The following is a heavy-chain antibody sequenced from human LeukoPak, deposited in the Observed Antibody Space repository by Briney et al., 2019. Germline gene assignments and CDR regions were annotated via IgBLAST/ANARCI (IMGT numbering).Heavy chain of an antibody. CDR3: ARSKYYDTLTGYTNYGMDV. CDR2: IYYSGRT. J-gene: IGHJ6*02. Sequence: SETLSLTCTVSDGSINNYNWNWIRQPPGKGLEWTGYIYYSGRTNYNPSLKSRVIISLEMSKNQFSLKLSSVTAADTAVYYCARSKYYDTLTGYTNYGMDVWGQGTTVTVSS. CDR1: DGSINNYN. D-gene: IGHD3-9*01. V-gene: IGHV4-59*08.